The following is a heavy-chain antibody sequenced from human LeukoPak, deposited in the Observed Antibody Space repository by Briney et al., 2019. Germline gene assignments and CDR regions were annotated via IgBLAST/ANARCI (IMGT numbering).Heavy chain of an antibody. V-gene: IGHV1-2*02. Sequence: ASVKVSCKASGNTFIDNYIHWVRQAPGQGLEWLGWINPNSGGTHFAQNFQGRVTMTRDTSISTVYMELSSLESDDTAIYYCARGAQYTTLCPTADYFEYWGQGTLVTVSS. D-gene: IGHD2-2*02. CDR1: GNTFIDNY. J-gene: IGHJ4*02. CDR2: INPNSGGT. CDR3: ARGAQYTTLCPTADYFEY.